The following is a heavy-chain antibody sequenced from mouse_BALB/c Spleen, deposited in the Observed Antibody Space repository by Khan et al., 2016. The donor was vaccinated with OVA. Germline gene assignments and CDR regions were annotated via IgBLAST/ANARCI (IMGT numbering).Heavy chain of an antibody. D-gene: IGHD1-1*01. V-gene: IGHV3-2*02. CDR3: ARIYGEDFDY. CDR2: ISYSGNT. CDR1: GYSITSDYA. J-gene: IGHJ2*01. Sequence: EVQLQESGPGLVKPSQSLSLTCTVTGYSITSDYAWNWIRQFPGNKLEWMGYISYSGNTKYNPSLKSRIYITRDTSENQCFLQLNTVTIEDTATYYCARIYGEDFDYWGQGTTLTVSS.